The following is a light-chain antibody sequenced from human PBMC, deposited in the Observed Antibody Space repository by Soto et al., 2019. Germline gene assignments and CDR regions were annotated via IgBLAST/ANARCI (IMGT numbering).Light chain of an antibody. Sequence: DIQMTQSPATLSASVGDTVIITCRASQTIFGWLAWYQQKPGTVPNLLIYKASSLQRGVPSRFSGSGSGTEFTLTISSLQPDDFATYYCQQSHSSPYTFGKGTTLEMK. CDR3: QQSHSSPYT. CDR2: KAS. J-gene: IGKJ2*01. V-gene: IGKV1-5*03. CDR1: QTIFGW.